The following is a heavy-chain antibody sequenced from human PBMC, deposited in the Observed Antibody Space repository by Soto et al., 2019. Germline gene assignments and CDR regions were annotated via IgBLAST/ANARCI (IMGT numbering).Heavy chain of an antibody. D-gene: IGHD6-13*01. Sequence: QVQLVQSGAEMRRPGSSVKVSCKASGGTFSSYRINWVRQAPGQGLEWVGGIVPIYRTADYAQKFQGRVTITADESARTAYMELRGLKPQDTAVYYCARDSGAKLSSSWGQGTLVTVSS. CDR1: GGTFSSYR. CDR3: ARDSGAKLSSS. J-gene: IGHJ4*02. CDR2: IVPIYRTA. V-gene: IGHV1-69*01.